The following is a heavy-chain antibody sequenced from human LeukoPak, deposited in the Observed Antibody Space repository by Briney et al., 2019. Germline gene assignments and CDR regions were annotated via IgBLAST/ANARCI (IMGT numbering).Heavy chain of an antibody. CDR1: GFTIGPYA. CDR3: ATWAFYHNLDV. V-gene: IGHV3-43*02. Sequence: GGALRLSCAASGFTIGPYAMYWVRQGPGRGLEWVSVIKADGSGTFYADSVRGRFTTSRDNSENSLYLQMNSLTSEDTALYYCATWAFYHNLDVWGQGTTVIVSS. J-gene: IGHJ6*02. CDR2: IKADGSGT. D-gene: IGHD2/OR15-2a*01.